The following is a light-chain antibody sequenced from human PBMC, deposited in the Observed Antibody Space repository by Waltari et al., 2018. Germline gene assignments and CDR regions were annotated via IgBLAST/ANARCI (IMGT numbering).Light chain of an antibody. Sequence: DIQMTQSPSSLPAPVGDSVPITCRASQSISSYLNWYQQKPGIAPKLLIYAASSLQSGVPSRFSGSGSGTDFNLTISSLQPEDFATYYCQQSYSTPPWTFGQGTKVEIK. V-gene: IGKV1-39*01. CDR3: QQSYSTPPWT. CDR1: QSISSY. J-gene: IGKJ1*01. CDR2: AAS.